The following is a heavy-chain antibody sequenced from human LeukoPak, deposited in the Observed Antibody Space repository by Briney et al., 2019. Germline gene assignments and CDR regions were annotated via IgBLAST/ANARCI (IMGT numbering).Heavy chain of an antibody. CDR1: GFTFSSYA. CDR2: ISGSGGST. V-gene: IGHV3-23*01. CDR3: VKDLTMIYYFDY. Sequence: PGGSLRLSCAASGFTFSSYAMSWVRQAPGKGLEWVSAISGSGGSTYYADSVKGRFTISRDNSKNTLYLQMNSLRAEDTAVYYCVKDLTMIYYFDYWGQGTLVTVSS. J-gene: IGHJ4*02. D-gene: IGHD3-22*01.